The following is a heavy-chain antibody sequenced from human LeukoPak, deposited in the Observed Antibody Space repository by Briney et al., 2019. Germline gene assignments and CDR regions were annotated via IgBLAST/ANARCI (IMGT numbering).Heavy chain of an antibody. J-gene: IGHJ3*02. D-gene: IGHD2-2*01. Sequence: GGSLRLSCAASGFTFSSYAMHWVRQAPGKGLEWVAVISYDGSNKYYADSVKGRFTISRDNSKNTLYLQMNSLRAEDTAVYYRARVLVRGTSAFDIWGQGTMVTVSS. CDR2: ISYDGSNK. V-gene: IGHV3-30-3*01. CDR3: ARVLVRGTSAFDI. CDR1: GFTFSSYA.